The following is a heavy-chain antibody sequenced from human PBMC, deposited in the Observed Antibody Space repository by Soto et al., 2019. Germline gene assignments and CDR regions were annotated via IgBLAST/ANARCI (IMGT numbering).Heavy chain of an antibody. V-gene: IGHV1-24*01. J-gene: IGHJ5*02. CDR3: ATDYYDSSGYPRFDP. CDR1: GYTLTELS. CDR2: FDPEDGET. Sequence: GASVKVSCKVSGYTLTELSMHWVRQAPGKGLEWMGGFDPEDGETIYAQKFQGRVTMTEDTSTDTAYMELSSLRSEDTAVYYCATDYYDSSGYPRFDPWGQGTLVTVSS. D-gene: IGHD3-22*01.